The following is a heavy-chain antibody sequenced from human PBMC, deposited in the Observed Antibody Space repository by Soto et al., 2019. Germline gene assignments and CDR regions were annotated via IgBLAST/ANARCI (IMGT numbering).Heavy chain of an antibody. CDR1: GFTFSSYA. V-gene: IGHV3-23*01. J-gene: IGHJ4*02. D-gene: IGHD4-17*01. CDR3: AKENTPDYGDYVDY. CDR2: ISGSGTST. Sequence: GGSLRLSCAASGFTFSSYAMSWVRQAPGKGLKWVSSISGSGTSTYYADSVKGRFTISRDNSKNTMYLQMNSLRAEDTALYFCAKENTPDYGDYVDYWGQGTLVTVSS.